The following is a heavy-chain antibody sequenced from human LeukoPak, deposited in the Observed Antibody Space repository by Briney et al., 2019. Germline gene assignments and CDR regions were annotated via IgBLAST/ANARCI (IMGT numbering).Heavy chain of an antibody. D-gene: IGHD2-15*01. CDR1: GFTFKNYA. CDR2: IYSGEKT. Sequence: HPGGSLRLSCATSGFTFKNYAMNWVRQAPGKGLEWVSVIYSGEKTYYADSVKGRFTISRDNSKNTLYLQMNSLRAEDTAVYYCARAPGYCSGGSCQRDDAFDIWGQGTMVTVST. CDR3: ARAPGYCSGGSCQRDDAFDI. J-gene: IGHJ3*02. V-gene: IGHV3-53*01.